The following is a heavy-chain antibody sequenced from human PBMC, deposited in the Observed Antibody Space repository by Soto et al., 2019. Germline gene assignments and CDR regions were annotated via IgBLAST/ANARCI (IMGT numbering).Heavy chain of an antibody. Sequence: GGSLRLSCAACGFTFTRYSMNWVRQAPGKGLEWVSSISSTTNYIYYGDSMKGRFTISRDNAKNSLYLEMNSLRAEDTAVYYCARESEDLTSNFDYWGQGTLVTVSS. V-gene: IGHV3-21*06. CDR3: ARESEDLTSNFDY. J-gene: IGHJ4*02. CDR1: GFTFTRYS. CDR2: ISSTTNYI.